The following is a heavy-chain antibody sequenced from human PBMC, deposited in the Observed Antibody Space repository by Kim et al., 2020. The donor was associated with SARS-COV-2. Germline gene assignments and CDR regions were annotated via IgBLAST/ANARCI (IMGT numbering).Heavy chain of an antibody. CDR2: INPSGGTT. J-gene: IGHJ3*01. CDR3: ARGGDPLVVVAGTVGFDV. CDR1: GYTFSKYY. V-gene: IGHV1-46*01. D-gene: IGHD2-15*01. Sequence: ASVKVSCKASGYTFSKYYINWVRQAPGQGLEWMGIINPSGGTTRYAQRFQGRVSLTRKTSTDTVYMEMSSVRSEDTAVYYCARGGDPLVVVAGTVGFDVW.